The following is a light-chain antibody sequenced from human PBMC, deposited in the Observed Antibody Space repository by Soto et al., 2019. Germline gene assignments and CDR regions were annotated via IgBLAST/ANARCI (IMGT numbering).Light chain of an antibody. CDR3: QQLNSYPIT. CDR2: AAS. V-gene: IGKV1D-16*01. J-gene: IGKJ5*01. Sequence: MQTTQFTPSLSASVGARVSITSRASQSISSWLAWYQQKPGKAPKLLIYAASILQSGVPSRFSGSGSGTDFTLTISSLQPEDFATYYCQQLNSYPITFGQGTRLEIK. CDR1: QSISSW.